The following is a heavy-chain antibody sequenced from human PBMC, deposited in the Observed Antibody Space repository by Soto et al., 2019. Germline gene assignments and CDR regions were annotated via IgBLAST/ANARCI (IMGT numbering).Heavy chain of an antibody. D-gene: IGHD5-18*01. V-gene: IGHV3-23*01. CDR3: AKVIGYSYGYDY. Sequence: GSLRLSCAASGFTFSSYAMSWVRQATGKGLEWVSAISGSGGSTYYADSVKGRFTISRDNSKNTLYLQMNSLRAEDTAVYYCAKVIGYSYGYDYWGQGTLVTVSS. CDR2: ISGSGGST. J-gene: IGHJ4*02. CDR1: GFTFSSYA.